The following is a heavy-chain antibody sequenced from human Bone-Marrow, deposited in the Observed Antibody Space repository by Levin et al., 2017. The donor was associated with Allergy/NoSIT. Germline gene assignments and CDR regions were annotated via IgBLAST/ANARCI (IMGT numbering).Heavy chain of an antibody. D-gene: IGHD4/OR15-4a*01. CDR1: GFTFSSHA. J-gene: IGHJ4*02. Sequence: GGSLRLSCAASGFTFSSHAMHWVRQAPGKGLEWVAAVSYDGRSKYHADSVKGRITISRDNSKNTVDLQVNSLRAEDTGVYYGARDTYGDQGGPLDYWGQGILVSVSS. CDR3: ARDTYGDQGGPLDY. V-gene: IGHV3-30*04. CDR2: VSYDGRSK.